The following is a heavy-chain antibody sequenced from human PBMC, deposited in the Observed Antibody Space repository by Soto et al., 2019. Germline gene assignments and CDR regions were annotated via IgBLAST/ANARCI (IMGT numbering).Heavy chain of an antibody. Sequence: EVQLVESGGGLVQPGGSLRLFCAASGFTLSGHEMNWVRQAPGKGLEWVSYISSSGNLIYYADSVKGRFTISKDNAKNSLYLQMDSLRAEDTAVYYCAREGGLYHLDYWGQGTLVTVSS. CDR2: ISSSGNLI. V-gene: IGHV3-48*03. CDR3: AREGGLYHLDY. CDR1: GFTLSGHE. D-gene: IGHD2-2*01. J-gene: IGHJ4*02.